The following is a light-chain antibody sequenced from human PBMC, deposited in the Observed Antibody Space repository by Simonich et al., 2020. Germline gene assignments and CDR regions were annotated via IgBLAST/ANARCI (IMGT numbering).Light chain of an antibody. CDR3: SSYTSSSTLV. CDR1: SSDVGGYNY. Sequence: QSALTQPASVSGSPGHSITIPCTGTSSDVGGYNYVSWYQQHPGKAPKLMIYDVSKRPSGVSNRFSGSKSGNTASLTISGLQAEDEADYYCSSYTSSSTLVFGGGTKLTVL. J-gene: IGLJ2*01. V-gene: IGLV2-14*01. CDR2: DVS.